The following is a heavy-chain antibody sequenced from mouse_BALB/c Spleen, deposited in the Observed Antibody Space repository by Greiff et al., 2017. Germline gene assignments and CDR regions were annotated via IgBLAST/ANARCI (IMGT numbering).Heavy chain of an antibody. CDR3: EGARTGTYAMDY. CDR2: ISNLAYSI. V-gene: IGHV5-15*02. D-gene: IGHD4-1*01. Sequence: EVNVVESGGGLVQPGGSRKLSCAASGFTFSDYGMAWVRQAPGKGPEWVAFISNLAYSIYYADTVTGRFTISRENAKNTLYLEMSSLGSEDTAMYDCEGARTGTYAMDYWGQGTSVTVSS. CDR1: GFTFSDYG. J-gene: IGHJ4*01.